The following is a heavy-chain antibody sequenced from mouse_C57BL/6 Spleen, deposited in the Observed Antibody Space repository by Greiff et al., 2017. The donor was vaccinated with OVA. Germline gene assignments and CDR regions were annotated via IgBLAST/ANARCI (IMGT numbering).Heavy chain of an antibody. J-gene: IGHJ1*03. Sequence: QVQLQQSGAELMKPGASVKLSCKATGYTFTGYWIAWVKQRPGHGLAWIGEILPGSGSTNYNEKFKGKATFTADTYSNTAYMQLSSLTTEDSAIYYCARGGYYVSSYGYFDVWGTGTTVTVSS. CDR3: ARGGYYVSSYGYFDV. CDR2: ILPGSGST. V-gene: IGHV1-9*01. CDR1: GYTFTGYW. D-gene: IGHD1-1*01.